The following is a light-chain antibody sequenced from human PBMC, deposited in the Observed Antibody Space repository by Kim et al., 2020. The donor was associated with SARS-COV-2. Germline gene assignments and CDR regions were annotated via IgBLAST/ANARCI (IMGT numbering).Light chain of an antibody. J-gene: IGLJ1*01. CDR3: CSYAGSYV. CDR1: SSDVGGYNY. V-gene: IGLV2-11*01. Sequence: SPGQSVTISCTGTSSDVGGYNYASWYQQHPGKAPKLMIYDVTKRPSGVPDRFSGSKSGNTASLTISGLQAEDEADYYCCSYAGSYVFGTGTKVTVL. CDR2: DVT.